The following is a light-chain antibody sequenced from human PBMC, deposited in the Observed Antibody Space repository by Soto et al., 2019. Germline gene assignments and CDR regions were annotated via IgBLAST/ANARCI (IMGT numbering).Light chain of an antibody. V-gene: IGKV1-5*01. CDR1: QSVNSW. CDR3: HQYNSYHI. J-gene: IGKJ4*01. Sequence: DIQMTQSPSTPSAFVGDRGTITCRASQSVNSWLAWYQQRPGKAPKLLIYDASTLESGVPSRFSGSGSGTEFTLTISSLQPDDFATYYCHQYNSYHIFGGGTKVDIK. CDR2: DAS.